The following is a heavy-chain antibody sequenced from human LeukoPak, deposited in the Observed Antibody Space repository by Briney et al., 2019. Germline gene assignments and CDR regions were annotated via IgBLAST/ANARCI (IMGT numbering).Heavy chain of an antibody. J-gene: IGHJ4*02. CDR3: ARHGAYCSGGRCFIKMYSFDN. D-gene: IGHD2-15*01. V-gene: IGHV4-39*01. CDR1: GGSISSSSYY. CDR2: IYYSGTT. Sequence: SETLSLTCTVSGGSISSSSYYWGWIRQSPGKGLEWIGSIYYSGTTYYNPSLKSRLTISADTSKNQFSLKLSSVTAADTAVYYCARHGAYCSGGRCFIKMYSFDNWCQGTLVTVSS.